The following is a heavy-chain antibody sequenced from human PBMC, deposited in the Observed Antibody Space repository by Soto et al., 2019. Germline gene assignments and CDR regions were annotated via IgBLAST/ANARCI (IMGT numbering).Heavy chain of an antibody. CDR3: ARVGGFGATTIDY. J-gene: IGHJ4*02. Sequence: QVQLQESGPGLVKPSQTLSLTCTVSGGSISSGDYYWSWIRQPPGKGLEWIGYIYYSGSTYYNPSLKSRVTIPADTSTSQFSLKLSSVTAADTAVYYCARVGGFGATTIDYWGQGTLVTVSS. V-gene: IGHV4-30-4*01. CDR2: IYYSGST. CDR1: GGSISSGDYY. D-gene: IGHD3-10*01.